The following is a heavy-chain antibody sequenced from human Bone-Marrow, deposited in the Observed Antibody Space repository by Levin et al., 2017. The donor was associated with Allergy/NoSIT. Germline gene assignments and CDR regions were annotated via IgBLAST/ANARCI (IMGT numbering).Heavy chain of an antibody. Sequence: SETLSLTCSVSGSSIRDGYYWGWIRQPPGKGLEWIGNVFHSGTSYYNPSLKSPVTLSVDTSNNQFSLNLSSVTAADTAVYYCGRVSGGYKWKEHFDYWGQGILVTVSS. V-gene: IGHV4-38-2*02. CDR2: VFHSGTS. CDR3: GRVSGGYKWKEHFDY. CDR1: GSSIRDGYY. D-gene: IGHD1-20*01. J-gene: IGHJ4*02.